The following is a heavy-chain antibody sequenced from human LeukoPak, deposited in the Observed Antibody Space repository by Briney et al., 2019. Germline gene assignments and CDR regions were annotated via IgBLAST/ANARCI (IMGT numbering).Heavy chain of an antibody. CDR3: ARGSIVVVPAAIGVGYYFDY. Sequence: SETLSLTCTVSGGSISSYYWSWIRQPAGKGLEWIGRIYTSGSTNYNPSLKSRVTMSVDTSKNQFSLKLSSVTAADTAVYYCARGSIVVVPAAIGVGYYFDYWGQGTPVTVSS. CDR1: GGSISSYY. J-gene: IGHJ4*02. V-gene: IGHV4-4*07. D-gene: IGHD2-2*01. CDR2: IYTSGST.